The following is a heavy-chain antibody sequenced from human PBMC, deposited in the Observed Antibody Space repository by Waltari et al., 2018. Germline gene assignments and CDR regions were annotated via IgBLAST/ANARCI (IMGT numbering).Heavy chain of an antibody. CDR3: ARGSLVDTALVTDY. J-gene: IGHJ4*02. CDR2: INAGNGNT. V-gene: IGHV1-3*01. D-gene: IGHD5-18*01. CDR1: GYTFTTYA. Sequence: QVQLVQSGAEVKKPGASVKVSCKASGYTFTTYAMHWVRQAPGQRLEWMGWINAGNGNTKYSQKVQGRVTITRDTSASTAYMELSSLRSEDTAVYYCARGSLVDTALVTDYWGQGTLVTVSS.